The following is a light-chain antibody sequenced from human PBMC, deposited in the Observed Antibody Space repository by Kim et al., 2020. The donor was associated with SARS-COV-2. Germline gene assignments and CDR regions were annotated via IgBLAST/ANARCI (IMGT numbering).Light chain of an antibody. CDR3: QQYGSSPYN. CDR2: GAS. J-gene: IGKJ2*01. V-gene: IGKV3-20*01. CDR1: QSVSSGY. Sequence: LSPGERATLTCRANQSVSSGYLAWYRQKPGKAPRLLIYGASSRATGIPDRFSGSGAGTDFTLTISRLEPEDFAVYYCQQYGSSPYNFGQGTKLGI.